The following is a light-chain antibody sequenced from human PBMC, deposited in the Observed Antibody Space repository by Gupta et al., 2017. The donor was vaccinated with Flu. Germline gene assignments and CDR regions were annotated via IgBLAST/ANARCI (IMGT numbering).Light chain of an antibody. CDR1: QSVTSDN. J-gene: IGKJ3*01. Sequence: EIGLTHSPGTLSLSPGERPTLSCRASQSVTSDNLAWYQQKPGQSPRLLIYGASTGVPGIPDRFSGSGSGTDFTLTISRREPEDVAVYYCQQYDYEPGRCTFGHGTKVDIK. V-gene: IGKV3-20*01. CDR2: GAS. CDR3: QQYDYEPGRCT.